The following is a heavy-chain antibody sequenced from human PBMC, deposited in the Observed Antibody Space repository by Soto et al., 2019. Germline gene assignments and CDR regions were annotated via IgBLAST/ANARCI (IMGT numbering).Heavy chain of an antibody. J-gene: IGHJ4*02. CDR1: GFTFSSYA. Sequence: GGSLRLSCAASGFTFSSYAMSWVRQAPGKGLEWVSAISGSGGSTYYADSVKGRFTISRDNSKNTLYLQMNSLRAEDTAVYYCAKEHDYIWGSYRDAFDYCGQGTLVTVSA. CDR2: ISGSGGST. CDR3: AKEHDYIWGSYRDAFDY. D-gene: IGHD3-16*02. V-gene: IGHV3-23*01.